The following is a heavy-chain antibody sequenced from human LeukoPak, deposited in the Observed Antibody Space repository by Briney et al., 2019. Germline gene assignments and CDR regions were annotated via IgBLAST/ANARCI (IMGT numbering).Heavy chain of an antibody. V-gene: IGHV3-30*03. CDR3: VTVRDYDPHPHDY. D-gene: IGHD3-22*01. Sequence: PGRSLRLSCAASGFTFSNYGMHWVRQAPGKGLEWVAVISYDGSNKYYADSVKGRFTISRDNSKNTLYLQMNSLRAEDTAVYYCVTVRDYDPHPHDYWGQGTLVTVSS. J-gene: IGHJ4*02. CDR1: GFTFSNYG. CDR2: ISYDGSNK.